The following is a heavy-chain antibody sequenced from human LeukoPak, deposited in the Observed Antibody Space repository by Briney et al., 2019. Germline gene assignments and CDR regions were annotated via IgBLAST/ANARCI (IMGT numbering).Heavy chain of an antibody. CDR3: ARDLGRYFDWLAKGFDY. D-gene: IGHD3-9*01. Sequence: GGSLRLSCAASGFTFSSYAMHWVRQAPGKGLKWVAVISYDGSNKYYADSVKGRFTISRDNSKNTLYLQMNSLRAEDTAVYYCARDLGRYFDWLAKGFDYWGQGTLVTVSS. CDR2: ISYDGSNK. V-gene: IGHV3-30-3*01. J-gene: IGHJ4*02. CDR1: GFTFSSYA.